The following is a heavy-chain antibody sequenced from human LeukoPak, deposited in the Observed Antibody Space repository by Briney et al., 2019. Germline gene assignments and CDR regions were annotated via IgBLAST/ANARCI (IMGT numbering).Heavy chain of an antibody. D-gene: IGHD2-2*01. Sequence: GGSLRLSCAASGFTFSSYGMHWVRQAPGKGLEWVAVISYDGSNKYYADSVKGRFTISRDNSKNTLYLQMNSLRAEDTAAYYCATADCSSTSCYRLWGQGTLVTVSS. V-gene: IGHV3-30*03. J-gene: IGHJ4*02. CDR3: ATADCSSTSCYRL. CDR2: ISYDGSNK. CDR1: GFTFSSYG.